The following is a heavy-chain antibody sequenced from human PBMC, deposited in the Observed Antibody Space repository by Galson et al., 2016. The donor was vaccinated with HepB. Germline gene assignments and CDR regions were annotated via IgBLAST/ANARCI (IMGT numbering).Heavy chain of an antibody. CDR3: AHGLYGSPQFYYYGLDV. CDR1: GVSLSTDGVG. D-gene: IGHD2/OR15-2a*01. V-gene: IGHV2-5*02. J-gene: IGHJ6*02. Sequence: PALVTPPQTLTLTCTLSGVSLSTDGVGVGWIRQPPGKALEWLALIYWDDTKRYRPSLENRLSIATDTSKNRVVLTVTNVDPVDTATYYCAHGLYGSPQFYYYGLDVWGQGTTVTVSS. CDR2: IYWDDTK.